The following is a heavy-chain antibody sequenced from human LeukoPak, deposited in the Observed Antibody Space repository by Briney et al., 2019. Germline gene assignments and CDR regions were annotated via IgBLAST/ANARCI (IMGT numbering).Heavy chain of an antibody. D-gene: IGHD5-24*01. J-gene: IGHJ4*02. Sequence: GGSLRLSCAASGFTFSSYWMNWARQAPGKGLEWVASINHNGNVNYYVDSVKGRFTISRDNAKNSLYLQMNSLRVEDTAVYYCAKEGRSLQTYWGQGTLVTVSS. CDR3: AKEGRSLQTY. CDR2: INHNGNVN. CDR1: GFTFSSYW. V-gene: IGHV3-7*03.